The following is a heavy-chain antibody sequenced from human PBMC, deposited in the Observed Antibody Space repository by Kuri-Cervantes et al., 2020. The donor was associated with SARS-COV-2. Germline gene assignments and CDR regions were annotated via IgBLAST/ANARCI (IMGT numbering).Heavy chain of an antibody. D-gene: IGHD4-11*01. CDR2: IYYSGST. V-gene: IGHV4-59*01. Sequence: GSLRLSCTVSGGSISSYYWSWIRQPPGKGLEWIGYIYYSGSTNYNPSLKSRVTISVDTSKNQFSLKLSSVTAADTAVYYCARGISNHIYYGYYMDAWGKGTTVTVSS. J-gene: IGHJ6*03. CDR1: GGSISSYY. CDR3: ARGISNHIYYGYYMDA.